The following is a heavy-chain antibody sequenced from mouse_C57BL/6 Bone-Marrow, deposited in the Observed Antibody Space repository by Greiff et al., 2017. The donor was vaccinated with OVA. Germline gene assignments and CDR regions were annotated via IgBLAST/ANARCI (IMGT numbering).Heavy chain of an antibody. CDR3: ARRYYGSSFAWFAY. J-gene: IGHJ3*01. D-gene: IGHD1-1*01. CDR1: GYTFTDYN. CDR2: INPNNGGT. Sequence: EVKLQESGPELVKPGASVKMSCKASGYTFTDYNMHWVKQSHGKSLEWIGYINPNNGGTSYNQKFKGKATLTVNKSSSTAYMELRSLTSEDSAVYYCARRYYGSSFAWFAYWGQGTLVTVSA. V-gene: IGHV1-22*01.